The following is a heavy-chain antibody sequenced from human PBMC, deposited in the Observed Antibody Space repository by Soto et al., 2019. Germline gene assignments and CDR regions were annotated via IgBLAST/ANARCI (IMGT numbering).Heavy chain of an antibody. J-gene: IGHJ5*02. Sequence: QVQLVQSGAEVKKPGSSVKVSCKASGGTFSSYAISWVRQAPGQGLEWMGGIIPIFGTANYAQKFQGRVTITADESTSTDYMELSSLRSEDTAVYYCARLPGTVFPHWCDPWGQGTLVTVSS. D-gene: IGHD1-1*01. CDR3: ARLPGTVFPHWCDP. V-gene: IGHV1-69*12. CDR1: GGTFSSYA. CDR2: IIPIFGTA.